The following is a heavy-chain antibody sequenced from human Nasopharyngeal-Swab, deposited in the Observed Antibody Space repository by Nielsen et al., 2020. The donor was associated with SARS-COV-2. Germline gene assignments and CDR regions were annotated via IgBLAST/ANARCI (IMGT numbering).Heavy chain of an antibody. CDR2: ISGASGGNT. J-gene: IGHJ4*02. V-gene: IGHV3-23*01. Sequence: GGSLRLSCAASGFTFNTYAMSWVRQAPGKGLEWVSSISGASGGNTYYAESVKGRFSISRDNSKNTVCRQMNSLRADDTAVYYCVKDDLWYQTLQRPIFELWGQGTPVTVSS. D-gene: IGHD2-2*01. CDR1: GFTFNTYA. CDR3: VKDDLWYQTLQRPIFEL.